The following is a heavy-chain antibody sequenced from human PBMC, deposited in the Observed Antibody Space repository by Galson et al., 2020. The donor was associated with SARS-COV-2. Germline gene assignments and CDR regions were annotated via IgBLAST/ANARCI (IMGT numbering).Heavy chain of an antibody. J-gene: IGHJ6*02. D-gene: IGHD3-3*01. CDR1: GYTFTSYG. Sequence: ASVKVSCKASGYTFTSYGISWVRQAPGQGLEWMGWISAYNGNTNDAQKPQGRVTMTTDTSTSTAYMELKSLRSDDTAVYYCARDPRRFLEWFPSEYGLDVWGQGTTVTVSS. V-gene: IGHV1-18*01. CDR3: ARDPRRFLEWFPSEYGLDV. CDR2: ISAYNGNT.